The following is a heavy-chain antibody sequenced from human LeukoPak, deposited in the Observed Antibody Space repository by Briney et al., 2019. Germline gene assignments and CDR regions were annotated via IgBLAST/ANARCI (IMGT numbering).Heavy chain of an antibody. CDR1: GFTFSSYA. CDR2: ISGRGVTT. V-gene: IGHV3-23*01. Sequence: QPGGSLRLSCEASGFTFSSYAMSWVRQAPGKGLEWVSAISGRGVTTHYAGSVKGRFSISIDNSKNTLYLQMNSLRAEDTALYYCAKKVVVGATSPYSDFQDWGQGTLVTVSS. CDR3: AKKVVVGATSPYSDFQD. D-gene: IGHD1-26*01. J-gene: IGHJ1*01.